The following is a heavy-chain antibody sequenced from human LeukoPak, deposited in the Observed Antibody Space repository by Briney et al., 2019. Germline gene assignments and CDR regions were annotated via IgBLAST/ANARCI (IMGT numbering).Heavy chain of an antibody. D-gene: IGHD3-10*01. CDR2: ISSSSSYT. CDR3: ARDLKGSGSYGYVKSYYGMDV. CDR1: GFTFSDYY. Sequence: GGSLRLSCAASGFTFSDYYMSWIRQAPGKGLEWVSYISSSSSYTNYADSVKGRSTISRDNAKNSLYLQMNSLRAEDTAVYYCARDLKGSGSYGYVKSYYGMDVWGKGTTVTVSS. J-gene: IGHJ6*04. V-gene: IGHV3-11*06.